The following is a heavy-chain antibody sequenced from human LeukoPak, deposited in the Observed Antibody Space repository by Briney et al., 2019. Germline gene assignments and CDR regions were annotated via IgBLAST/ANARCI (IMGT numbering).Heavy chain of an antibody. D-gene: IGHD2-15*01. J-gene: IGHJ4*02. CDR2: INPSGGST. V-gene: IGHV1-46*01. CDR3: ARDLSSLGGDLGYDCFDY. Sequence: ASVKVSCKASGYTFTSYYMHWVRQAPGQGLEWVGIINPSGGSTSYAQKFQGRVTMTRDTSTSTVYMELSSLRSEDTAVYYCARDLSSLGGDLGYDCFDYWGQGTLVTVSS. CDR1: GYTFTSYY.